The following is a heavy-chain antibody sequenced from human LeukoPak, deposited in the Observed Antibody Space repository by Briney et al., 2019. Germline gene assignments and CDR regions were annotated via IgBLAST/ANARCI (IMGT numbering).Heavy chain of an antibody. CDR1: GGSFSGYY. CDR3: ATFPYYYDSSDY. D-gene: IGHD3-22*01. Sequence: KPSETPSLTCAVYGGSFSGYYWSWIRQPPGKGLEWIGEINHSGSTNYNPSLKSRVTISVDTSKNQFSLKLSSVTAADTAVYYCATFPYYYDSSDYWGQGTLVTVSS. CDR2: INHSGST. J-gene: IGHJ4*02. V-gene: IGHV4-34*01.